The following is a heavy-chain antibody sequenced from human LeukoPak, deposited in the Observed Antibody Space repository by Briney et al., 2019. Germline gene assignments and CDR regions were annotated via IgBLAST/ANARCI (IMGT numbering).Heavy chain of an antibody. J-gene: IGHJ5*01. Sequence: PVGSLRLSCAASGFTFSSYSMNWVRQAPGKGLEWISYISTGSSTIYYADSVKGRFTISRDTAKNSLYLQMNSLRDDDTAVYYCARAGGQDSWGHESLVSVSS. D-gene: IGHD3-16*01. CDR1: GFTFSSYS. V-gene: IGHV3-48*02. CDR2: ISTGSSTI. CDR3: ARAGGQDS.